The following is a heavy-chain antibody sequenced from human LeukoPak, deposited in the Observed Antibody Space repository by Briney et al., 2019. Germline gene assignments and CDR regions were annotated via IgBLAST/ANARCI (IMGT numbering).Heavy chain of an antibody. CDR2: IYYSGST. CDR1: GGSISSYY. D-gene: IGHD4-17*01. V-gene: IGHV4-59*01. CDR3: ARGTTEAPYYYYYYMDV. J-gene: IGHJ6*03. Sequence: SETLSLTCTVSGGSISSYYWSWIRQPPGKGLEWIGYIYYSGSTNYNPSLKSRVTISVDTSKNQFSLKLSSVTAADTAVYYCARGTTEAPYYYYYYMDVWGKGTTVTVSS.